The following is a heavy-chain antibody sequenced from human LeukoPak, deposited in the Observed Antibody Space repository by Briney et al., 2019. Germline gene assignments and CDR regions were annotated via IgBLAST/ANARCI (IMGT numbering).Heavy chain of an antibody. D-gene: IGHD6-19*01. CDR1: GGTFSSNA. J-gene: IGHJ5*02. Sequence: SVKVSCKASGGTFSSNAISWVRQAPGQGLEWMGGIIPIFGTANYAQKFQGRVTITADESTSTAYMELSSLRSEDTAVYYCARGGVAGMNNWFDPWGQGTLVTVSS. CDR2: IIPIFGTA. CDR3: ARGGVAGMNNWFDP. V-gene: IGHV1-69*01.